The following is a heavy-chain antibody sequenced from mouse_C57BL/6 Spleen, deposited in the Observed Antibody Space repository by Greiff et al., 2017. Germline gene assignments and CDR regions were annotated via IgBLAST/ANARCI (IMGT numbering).Heavy chain of an antibody. CDR2: IDPSDSYT. J-gene: IGHJ1*03. Sequence: VQLQQPGAELVMPGASVKLSCKASGYTFTSYWMHWVKQRPGQGLEWIGEIDPSDSYTNYNQKFKGKSTLTVDKSSSTAYMQLSSLTSEDSAVYYCARSDQQGYFDVWGTGTTVTVSS. CDR3: ARSDQQGYFDV. CDR1: GYTFTSYW. V-gene: IGHV1-69*01.